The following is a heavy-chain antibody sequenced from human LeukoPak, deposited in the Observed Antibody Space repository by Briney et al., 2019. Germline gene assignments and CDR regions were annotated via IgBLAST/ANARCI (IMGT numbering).Heavy chain of an antibody. Sequence: ASVKVSCKASGFPFTGYYMHWVRQAPGQGLEWMGWINPNSGGTNYAQKFQGRVTMTRDTSMSTAYMELSGLGSDDTAVYYCAKDSNDSSGYCYYWGQGTLVTVSS. V-gene: IGHV1-2*02. CDR3: AKDSNDSSGYCYY. CDR2: INPNSGGT. J-gene: IGHJ4*02. CDR1: GFPFTGYY. D-gene: IGHD3-22*01.